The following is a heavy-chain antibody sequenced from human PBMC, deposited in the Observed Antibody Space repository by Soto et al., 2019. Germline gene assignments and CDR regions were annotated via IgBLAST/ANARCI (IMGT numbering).Heavy chain of an antibody. J-gene: IGHJ3*02. Sequence: PSETLSLTCTVSHDSITSSSYYWGWIRQPPGKGLEWIGYIYYSGSTNYNPSLKSRVTISVDTSKNQFSLKLSSVTAADTAVYYCARFNSGSYYEAFDIWGQGTMVTVSS. CDR2: IYYSGST. CDR1: HDSITSSSYY. V-gene: IGHV4-61*05. CDR3: ARFNSGSYYEAFDI. D-gene: IGHD1-26*01.